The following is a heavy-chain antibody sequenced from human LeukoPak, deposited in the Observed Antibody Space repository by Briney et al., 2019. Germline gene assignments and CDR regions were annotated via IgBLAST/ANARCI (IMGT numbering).Heavy chain of an antibody. CDR1: GFTFSRYG. CDR2: IWYDGSNK. V-gene: IGHV3-33*01. D-gene: IGHD5-24*01. CDR3: ARDVEMATITGFDY. Sequence: GRSLRLSCAASGFTFSRYGMHWVRQAPGKGLEWVAVIWYDGSNKYYADSVKGRFTISRDNSKNTLYLQMNSLRAEDTAVYYCARDVEMATITGFDYWGQGTLVTVSS. J-gene: IGHJ4*02.